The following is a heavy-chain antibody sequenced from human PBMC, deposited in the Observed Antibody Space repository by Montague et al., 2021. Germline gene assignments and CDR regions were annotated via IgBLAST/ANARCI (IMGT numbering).Heavy chain of an antibody. CDR1: GGSISSSSYY. J-gene: IGHJ6*02. CDR3: ARHVIGNYGMDV. D-gene: IGHD3-16*02. V-gene: IGHV4-39*01. Sequence: ETLSLTCTVSGGSISSSSYYWGWIRQPPGKGLEWIGSIYYSGSTYYNPSLKSRVTISVDTSKNQFSLKLSSVTAADTAVYYCARHVIGNYGMDVRGQGTTVTVSS. CDR2: IYYSGST.